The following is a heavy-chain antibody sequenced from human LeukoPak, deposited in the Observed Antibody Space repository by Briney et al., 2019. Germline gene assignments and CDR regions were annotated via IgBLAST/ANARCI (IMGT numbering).Heavy chain of an antibody. CDR1: GFTFSSYE. CDR2: ISSSGSTI. V-gene: IGHV3-48*03. Sequence: PVGSLRLSCAASGFTFSSYEMNWVRQAPGKGLEWVSYISSSGSTIYYADSVKGRFTISRDNAKNSLYLQMNSLRAEDTAVYYCARERGNSYGYDYWGQGTLVTVSS. D-gene: IGHD5-18*01. J-gene: IGHJ4*02. CDR3: ARERGNSYGYDY.